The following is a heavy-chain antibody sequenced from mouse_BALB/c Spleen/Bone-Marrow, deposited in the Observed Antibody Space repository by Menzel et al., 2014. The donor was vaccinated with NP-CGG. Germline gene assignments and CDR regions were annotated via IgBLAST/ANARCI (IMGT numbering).Heavy chain of an antibody. CDR1: GHTFTSYW. Sequence: VHLVESGAQVAKPGASVKMSCKASGHTFTSYWMHWVKQRPGQGLEWIGYINPITGYTEYNQKFKDKATLTADKSSSPAYMQLSSLTSGDSAVYYGARNYDYDGGSGSLDYWGQGTPLTVSS. J-gene: IGHJ2*01. V-gene: IGHV1-7*01. CDR2: INPITGYT. CDR3: ARNYDYDGGSGSLDY. D-gene: IGHD2-4*01.